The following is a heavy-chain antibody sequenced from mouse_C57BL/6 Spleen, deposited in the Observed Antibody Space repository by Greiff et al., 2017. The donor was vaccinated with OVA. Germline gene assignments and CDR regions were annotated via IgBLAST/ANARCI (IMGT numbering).Heavy chain of an antibody. CDR3: AIVGYYGSSHFDD. D-gene: IGHD1-1*01. J-gene: IGHJ2*01. CDR1: GFTFSDYY. V-gene: IGHV5-16*01. Sequence: EVQRVESEGGLVQPGSSMKLSCTASGFTFSDYYMAWVRQVPEKGLEWVANINYDGSSNYYLDSLKSRFIISRDNAKNILYLQMSNLKSEDTASYYCAIVGYYGSSHFDDWGQGTTLTVSS. CDR2: INYDGSSN.